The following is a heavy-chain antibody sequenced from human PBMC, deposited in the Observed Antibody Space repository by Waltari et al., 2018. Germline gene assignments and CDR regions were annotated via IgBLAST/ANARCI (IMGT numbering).Heavy chain of an antibody. J-gene: IGHJ6*03. CDR3: ARASMVRGVITMDV. V-gene: IGHV1-69*13. CDR2: ISPIFGTA. CDR1: GGTFSSYA. Sequence: QVQLVQSGAEVKKPGSSVKVSCKASGGTFSSYAISWVRQAPGQGLEWMGRISPIFGTANYAQKFQGRVTITADKSTSTAYMELSSLRSEDTAVYYCARASMVRGVITMDVWGKGTTVTISS. D-gene: IGHD3-10*01.